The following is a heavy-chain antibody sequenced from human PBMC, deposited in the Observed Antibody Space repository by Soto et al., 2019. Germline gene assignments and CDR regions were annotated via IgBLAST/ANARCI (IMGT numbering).Heavy chain of an antibody. V-gene: IGHV3-23*01. D-gene: IGHD3-3*01. CDR3: AKVRGNYDFWSGYHS. J-gene: IGHJ4*02. CDR1: GFTFNSYA. Sequence: EVQLLESGGGLVQPGGSLRLSCAASGFTFNSYAMNWVRQAPGKGLEWVSAVSGSRSSTYYADPVKGRFTSSSDNSKNTLYLQMNSLRAEDTAVYYCAKVRGNYDFWSGYHSWGQGTLASVSS. CDR2: VSGSRSST.